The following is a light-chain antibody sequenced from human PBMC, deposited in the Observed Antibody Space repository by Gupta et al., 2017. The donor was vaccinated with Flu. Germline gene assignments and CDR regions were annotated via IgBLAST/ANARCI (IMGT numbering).Light chain of an antibody. V-gene: IGLV3-1*01. CDR1: KLGDKY. Sequence: SYELTQPPSVSVSPGQTASITCSGDKLGDKYTHWYQQKPGQSPVLVIYRDTKRPSGIPERFSGSNSGNTATLTISGTQAMDEADYYCQAWDSIAVFGGGTKLTVL. J-gene: IGLJ2*01. CDR3: QAWDSIAV. CDR2: RDT.